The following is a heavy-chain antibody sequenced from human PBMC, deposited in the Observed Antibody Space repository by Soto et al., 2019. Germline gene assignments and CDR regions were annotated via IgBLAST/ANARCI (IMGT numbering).Heavy chain of an antibody. Sequence: SETLSLTCTVSGGSIRSGDYYWSWIRQPPGKGLEWIGYIYYSGSTYYNPSLKSRVTISVDTSKNQFSLKLNSVTAADTAVYYCARGQYYDSSGSYPYWGPGTLVTVSS. CDR3: ARGQYYDSSGSYPY. CDR2: IYYSGST. V-gene: IGHV4-30-4*01. D-gene: IGHD3-22*01. J-gene: IGHJ4*02. CDR1: GGSIRSGDYY.